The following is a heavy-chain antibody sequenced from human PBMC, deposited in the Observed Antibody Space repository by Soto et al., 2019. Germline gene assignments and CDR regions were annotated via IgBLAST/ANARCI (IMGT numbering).Heavy chain of an antibody. J-gene: IGHJ6*02. CDR1: GYSFSSYW. D-gene: IGHD6-13*01. Sequence: LKISFKGSGYSFSSYWISWVRQMPGKGLEWMERIDPSDSYTNYSPSFQGHVTISADKSISTAYLQWSSLKASDTAMYYCARGGNSNAAHYYGMDVWGQGTTVTVSS. CDR3: ARGGNSNAAHYYGMDV. V-gene: IGHV5-10-1*01. CDR2: IDPSDSYT.